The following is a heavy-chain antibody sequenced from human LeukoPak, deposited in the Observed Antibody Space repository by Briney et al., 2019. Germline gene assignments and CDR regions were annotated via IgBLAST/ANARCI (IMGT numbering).Heavy chain of an antibody. CDR3: ARVPISTTARGYFDY. D-gene: IGHD4-17*01. Sequence: SETLSLTCTVSGGSVSSGSYYWSWIRQPPGKGLEWIGYIFYSGSTTYNPSLKSRVTISVDTSKNKFSLKLSSVTAADTAVYYCARVPISTTARGYFDYWGQGTLVTVSS. CDR1: GGSVSSGSYY. CDR2: IFYSGST. J-gene: IGHJ4*02. V-gene: IGHV4-61*01.